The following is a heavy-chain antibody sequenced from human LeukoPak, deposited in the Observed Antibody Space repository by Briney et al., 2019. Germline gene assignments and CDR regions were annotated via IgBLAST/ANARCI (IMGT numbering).Heavy chain of an antibody. CDR2: ISSSSSYI. V-gene: IGHV3-21*01. CDR3: ARNTGYYYDSSGSRGYYYYGMDV. D-gene: IGHD3-22*01. J-gene: IGHJ6*02. CDR1: GFTFSSYS. Sequence: LGGSLRLSCAASGFTFSSYSMNWVRQAPGKGLEWVSSISSSSSYIYYADSVKGRFTISRDNAKNSLYLQMNSLRAEDTAVYYCARNTGYYYDSSGSRGYYYYGMDVWGQGTTVTVSS.